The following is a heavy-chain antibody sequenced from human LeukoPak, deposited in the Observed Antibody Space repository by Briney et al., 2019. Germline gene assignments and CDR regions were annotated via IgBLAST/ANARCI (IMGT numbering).Heavy chain of an antibody. CDR1: GGSISSSSYY. D-gene: IGHD1-1*01. J-gene: IGHJ3*02. CDR2: IYYSGST. Sequence: SETLSLTCTVSGGSISSSSYYWGWIRQPPGKGLEWIGSIYYSGSTYYNPSLKSRATISVDTSKNQFSLLRTDDTAAYSAVYYSARQTTGDDAFDIWGQGTMVTVSS. V-gene: IGHV4-39*01. CDR3: ARQTTGDDAFDI.